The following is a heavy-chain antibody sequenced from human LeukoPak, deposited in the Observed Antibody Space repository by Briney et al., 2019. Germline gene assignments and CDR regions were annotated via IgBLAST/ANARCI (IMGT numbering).Heavy chain of an antibody. J-gene: IGHJ3*02. CDR3: ARAPSIAAIRHAFDI. Sequence: SETLSLTCTVSGGSISSYYWSWIRQPAGKGLEWIGRIYTSGSTNYNPSLKSRVPMSVDTSKNQFSLKLSSVTAADTAVYYCARAPSIAAIRHAFDIWGQGTMVTVSS. V-gene: IGHV4-4*07. D-gene: IGHD6-6*01. CDR1: GGSISSYY. CDR2: IYTSGST.